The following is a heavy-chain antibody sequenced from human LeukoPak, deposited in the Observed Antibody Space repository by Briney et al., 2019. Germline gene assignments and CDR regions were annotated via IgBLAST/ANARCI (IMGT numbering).Heavy chain of an antibody. D-gene: IGHD5-24*01. V-gene: IGHV4-34*01. Sequence: KPSETLSLTCAVYGGSFSGYYWSWIRQPPGKGLEWIGEINHSGSTNYNPSLKSRVTISVDTSKNQFSLKLSSVTAADTAVYYCARRGDDGYNTYYFDYWGQGALVTVSS. CDR1: GGSFSGYY. CDR3: ARRGDDGYNTYYFDY. CDR2: INHSGST. J-gene: IGHJ4*02.